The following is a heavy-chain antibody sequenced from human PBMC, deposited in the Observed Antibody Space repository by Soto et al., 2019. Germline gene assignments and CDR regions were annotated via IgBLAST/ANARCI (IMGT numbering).Heavy chain of an antibody. J-gene: IGHJ3*02. V-gene: IGHV4-59*01. CDR2: MFYSGST. CDR1: GASISSYY. D-gene: IGHD1-26*01. CDR3: ARVGGAPLGAFDI. Sequence: QVQLQESGPGLVKPSETLSLTCTVSGASISSYYWSWIRQPPGKGLEWIGYMFYSGSTKYNPSLTSRVTGSVDTSKNQFSLELSSVTAADTAVYYCARVGGAPLGAFDIWGQGTMVTVSS.